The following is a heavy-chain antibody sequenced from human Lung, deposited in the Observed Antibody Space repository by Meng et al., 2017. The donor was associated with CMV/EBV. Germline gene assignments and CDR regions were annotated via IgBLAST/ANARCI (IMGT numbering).Heavy chain of an antibody. CDR3: AKFPDRRDTGF. V-gene: IGHV4-39*01. J-gene: IGHJ4*02. Sequence: QTHSLTCSVSGASISICTRYWGWSRQPPGKGQERIGSSYSGGQTFYSPSLRSRVTLAVDRTKNQFCLKMTSVTAADTAVYFCAKFPDRRDTGFWGRGALVTVSS. CDR2: SYSGGQT. D-gene: IGHD1-14*01. CDR1: GASISICTRY.